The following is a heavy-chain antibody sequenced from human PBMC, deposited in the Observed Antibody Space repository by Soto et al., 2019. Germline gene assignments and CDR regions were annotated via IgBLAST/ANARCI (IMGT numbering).Heavy chain of an antibody. Sequence: GGSLRLSCSASGFTFSSYSMNWVRQAPGKGLEWVSYISSSSSTIYYADSVKGRFTISRDNAKNSLYLQMNSLRDEDTAVYYCSRDLPDYYDSSGYPNFSFYWGQGTLVTVSS. CDR3: SRDLPDYYDSSGYPNFSFY. J-gene: IGHJ1*01. V-gene: IGHV3-48*02. CDR2: ISSSSSTI. CDR1: GFTFSSYS. D-gene: IGHD3-22*01.